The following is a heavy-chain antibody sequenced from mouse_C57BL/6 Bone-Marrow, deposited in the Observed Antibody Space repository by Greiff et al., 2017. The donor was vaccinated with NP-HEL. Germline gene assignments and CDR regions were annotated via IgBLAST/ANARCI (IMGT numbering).Heavy chain of an antibody. V-gene: IGHV1-5*01. CDR3: TRGLIYDGYPWYFDV. Sequence: VQLQQSGTVLARPGASVKMSCKTSGYTFTSYWMHWVKQRPGQGLEWIGAIYPGNSDTSYNQKFKGKAKLTAVTSASTAYMELSSLTNEDSAVYYCTRGLIYDGYPWYFDVWGTVTTVTVSS. CDR2: IYPGNSDT. CDR1: GYTFTSYW. D-gene: IGHD2-3*01. J-gene: IGHJ1*03.